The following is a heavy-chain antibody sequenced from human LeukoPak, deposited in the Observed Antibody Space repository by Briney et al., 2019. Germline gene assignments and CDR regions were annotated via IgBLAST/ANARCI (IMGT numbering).Heavy chain of an antibody. CDR3: AREGGYSYGEIDY. D-gene: IGHD5-18*01. V-gene: IGHV1-69*05. Sequence: GSSVKVSCKASGGTFSSYAISWVRQAPGQGLERMGGIIPIFGTANYAQKFQGRVTITTDESTSTAYMELSSLRSEDTAVYYCAREGGYSYGEIDYWGQGTLVTVSS. CDR1: GGTFSSYA. J-gene: IGHJ4*02. CDR2: IIPIFGTA.